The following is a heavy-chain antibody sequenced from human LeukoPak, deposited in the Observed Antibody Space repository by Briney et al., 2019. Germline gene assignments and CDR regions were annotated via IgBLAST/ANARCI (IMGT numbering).Heavy chain of an antibody. CDR1: GFTFSSYG. J-gene: IGHJ3*02. V-gene: IGHV3-23*01. Sequence: GGSLRLSCAASGFTFSSYGMTWVRQAPGKGLEWVSAISGSGGSTYYADSVKGLFTISRDNSRNTLYLQMNSLRVEDTARYYCAKSKERMLRGVWAFDIWGQGTMVTVSS. CDR2: ISGSGGST. CDR3: AKSKERMLRGVWAFDI. D-gene: IGHD3-10*01.